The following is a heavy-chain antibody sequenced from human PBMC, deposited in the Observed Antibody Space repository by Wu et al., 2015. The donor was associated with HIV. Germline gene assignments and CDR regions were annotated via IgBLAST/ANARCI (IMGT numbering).Heavy chain of an antibody. J-gene: IGHJ5*02. D-gene: IGHD3-10*01. CDR1: GGTFTSYA. CDR2: ISAYNGNT. CDR3: ARIWFGELFAILDP. Sequence: QVHLVQSGAEVKKSGSSVKVSCQASGGTFTSYAFSWVRQAPGQGLEWMGWISAYNGNTNYAQKLQGRVTMTTDTSTSTAYMELRSLRSDDTAVYYCARIWFGELFAILDPWGQGTLVTVSS. V-gene: IGHV1-18*01.